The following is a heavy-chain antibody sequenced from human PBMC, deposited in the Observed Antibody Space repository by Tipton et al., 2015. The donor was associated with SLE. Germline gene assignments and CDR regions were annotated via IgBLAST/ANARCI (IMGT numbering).Heavy chain of an antibody. D-gene: IGHD3-10*01. V-gene: IGHV1-69-2*01. Sequence: VQLVQSGAEVKKPGASVKVSCKASGYTFTSYGISWVRQAPGQGLEWMGLVDPEHGDTIYAEKFQGRITIIADASTDTAYMELRSLRSEDTAVYYCATGGVQGPLDPWGKGTLVTVSS. J-gene: IGHJ5*02. CDR2: VDPEHGDT. CDR1: GYTFTSYG. CDR3: ATGGVQGPLDP.